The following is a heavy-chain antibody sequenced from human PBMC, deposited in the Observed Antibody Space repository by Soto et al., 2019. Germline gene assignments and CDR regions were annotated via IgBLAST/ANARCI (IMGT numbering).Heavy chain of an antibody. J-gene: IGHJ6*02. Sequence: TLSLTCTVSGGSIISYSWTWIRQPPGKGLEWIGYIYHSGSTYYNPSLKSRVTISVDRSKNQFSLKLNSVTAADTAVYYCARVPDVWGQGTTVTVSS. CDR3: ARVPDV. V-gene: IGHV4-30-2*01. CDR2: IYHSGST. CDR1: GGSIISYS.